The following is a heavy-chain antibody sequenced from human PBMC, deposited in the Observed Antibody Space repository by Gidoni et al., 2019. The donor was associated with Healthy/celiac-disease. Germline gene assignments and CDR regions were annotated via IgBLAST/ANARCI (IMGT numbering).Heavy chain of an antibody. CDR2: TYYRSKWYN. J-gene: IGHJ3*02. CDR3: ARGEGFGAFGVPDAFDI. D-gene: IGHD3-16*01. CDR1: GDSVPSNSAA. V-gene: IGHV6-1*01. Sequence: QVQLQQSGPGLVKPSQTLSLTCAISGDSVPSNSAAWNWIRQSPSRGLEWLGRTYYRSKWYNDYAVSVKSRITINPDTSKNQFSLQLNSVTPEDTAVYYCARGEGFGAFGVPDAFDIWGQGTMVTVSS.